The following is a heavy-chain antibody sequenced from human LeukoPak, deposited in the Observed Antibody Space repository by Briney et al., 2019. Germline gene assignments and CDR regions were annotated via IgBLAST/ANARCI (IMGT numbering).Heavy chain of an antibody. D-gene: IGHD1-26*01. Sequence: SETLSLTCAVYGGSFSGYYWSWLRQPPGKGLEWIGEINHSGSTNYNPSLKSRVTISVDTSKNQFSLKLSSVTAADTAVYYCARQKRYSGSYFDYWGQGTLVTVSS. CDR1: GGSFSGYY. CDR2: INHSGST. J-gene: IGHJ4*02. CDR3: ARQKRYSGSYFDY. V-gene: IGHV4-34*01.